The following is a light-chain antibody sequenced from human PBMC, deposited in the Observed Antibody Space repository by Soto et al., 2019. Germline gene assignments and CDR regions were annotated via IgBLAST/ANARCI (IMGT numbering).Light chain of an antibody. CDR1: QSINTW. J-gene: IGKJ1*01. CDR3: QQYNTHWT. CDR2: DAS. V-gene: IGKV1-5*01. Sequence: DIQMTQSPSTLYASVGDRVTITCRASQSINTWLAWYQQKPGKPPKLLIYDASTLESGVPSRFSGSGSGTEFTLTISSLRPDDFTTYYCQQYNTHWTFGQGTKVDIK.